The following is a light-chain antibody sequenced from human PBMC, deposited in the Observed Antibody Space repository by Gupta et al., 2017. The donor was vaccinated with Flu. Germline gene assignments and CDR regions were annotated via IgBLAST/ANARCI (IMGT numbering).Light chain of an antibody. V-gene: IGKV2-28*01. CDR1: PCWAHRNGNSY. CDR3: KQDKQAPLT. CDR2: EAS. Sequence: TTVAPASRYSGTIPCWAHRNGNSYLAWYQQKPGQAPQLLIYEASRRASGVPDRFSGSGSGTDFTLKISRVEAEDVGVYYCKQDKQAPLTFGGGTKVEIK. J-gene: IGKJ4*01.